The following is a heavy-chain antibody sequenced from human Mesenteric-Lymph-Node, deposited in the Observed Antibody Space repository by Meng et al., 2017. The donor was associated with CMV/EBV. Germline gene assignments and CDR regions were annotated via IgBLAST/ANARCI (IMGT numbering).Heavy chain of an antibody. J-gene: IGHJ4*02. D-gene: IGHD3-9*01. CDR1: GYGFIGYY. Sequence: SGYGFIGYYLYWVRQAPGQGLEWMGRTSTYSGNADRAQKFEARVTLTRDTSISTAYMELSGLTSDDTALYYCAREPFPSDILTGAFGYWGQGTLVTVSS. CDR2: TSTYSGNA. CDR3: AREPFPSDILTGAFGY. V-gene: IGHV1-2*06.